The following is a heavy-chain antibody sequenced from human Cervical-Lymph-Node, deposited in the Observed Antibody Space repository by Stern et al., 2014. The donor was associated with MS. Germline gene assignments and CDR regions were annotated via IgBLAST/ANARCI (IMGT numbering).Heavy chain of an antibody. J-gene: IGHJ4*02. CDR1: GFNLRDYS. CDR2: VSTTGNAI. Sequence: EVQLVESGGHLGQPGGSLRLSCAASGFNLRDYSMSWVRPAPGQGLEWVSFVSTTGNAIYYADSVKGRFTISRDMASNLVYLQMNSLRDEDTAVYYCVRTWRENTFDSWGQGILVTVSS. D-gene: IGHD5-24*01. V-gene: IGHV3-48*02. CDR3: VRTWRENTFDS.